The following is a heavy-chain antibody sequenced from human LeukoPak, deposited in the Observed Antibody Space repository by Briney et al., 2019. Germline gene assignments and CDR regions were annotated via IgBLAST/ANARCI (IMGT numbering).Heavy chain of an antibody. CDR2: IRYDGSKK. J-gene: IGHJ3*02. CDR3: ARGDYGDYAVLAFDI. CDR1: GFTFTSYG. V-gene: IGHV3-30*02. Sequence: GGSLRLSCAASGFTFTSYGIHWVRQAPGKGLEWVAFIRYDGSKKYYADSVKGRFTISRDNSKNTLYLQMNSLRADDTAVYYCARGDYGDYAVLAFDIWGQGTMVTVSS. D-gene: IGHD4-17*01.